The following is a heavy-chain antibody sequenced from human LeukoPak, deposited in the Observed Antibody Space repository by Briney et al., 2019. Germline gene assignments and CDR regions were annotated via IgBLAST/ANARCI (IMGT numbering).Heavy chain of an antibody. J-gene: IGHJ6*03. V-gene: IGHV3-21*01. CDR3: AREHYFYYMDG. CDR1: GFTFSSYS. Sequence: AGGSLRLSCAASGFTFSSYSMNWVRQAPGKGLEWVSSISSSSSYIYYADSVKGRFTISRDNAENSLYLQMNSLRAEDTAVYYCAREHYFYYMDGWGKGTTVTVSS. CDR2: ISSSSSYI.